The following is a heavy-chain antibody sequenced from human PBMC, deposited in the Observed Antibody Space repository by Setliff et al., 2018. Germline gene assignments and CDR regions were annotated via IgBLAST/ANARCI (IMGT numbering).Heavy chain of an antibody. CDR3: ARDNTLFGVVITGSWFDP. CDR2: ISDTAIGI. V-gene: IGHV3-23*01. D-gene: IGHD3-3*01. J-gene: IGHJ5*02. Sequence: PGGSLRLSCAASGFTFNTYAMSWVRQPPGKGLEWVSSISDTAIGIYYTGSVRGRFTISRDNSKKILFLQMNSLRVEDTAVYYCARDNTLFGVVITGSWFDPWGQGTLVTVSS. CDR1: GFTFNTYA.